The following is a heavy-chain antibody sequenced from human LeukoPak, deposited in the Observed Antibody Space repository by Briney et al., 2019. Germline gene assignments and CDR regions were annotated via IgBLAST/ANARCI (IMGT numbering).Heavy chain of an antibody. CDR1: GFTFSSYS. V-gene: IGHV3-21*01. D-gene: IGHD3-3*01. J-gene: IGHJ4*02. Sequence: GGSLRLSCAASGFTFSSYSMNWVRQAPGKGLEWVSSISSSSSYIYYADSVKGRFTISRDNAKNSLYLQMNSLRAEDTAVYYCARVDFWSGYYRVLGIDYWGQGTLVTVSS. CDR2: ISSSSSYI. CDR3: ARVDFWSGYYRVLGIDY.